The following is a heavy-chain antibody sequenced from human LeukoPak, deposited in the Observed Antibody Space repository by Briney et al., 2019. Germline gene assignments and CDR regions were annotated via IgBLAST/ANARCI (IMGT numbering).Heavy chain of an antibody. CDR3: AYYSGSSGYFDY. CDR2: IKKDGSEK. CDR1: GFSLSDYW. V-gene: IGHV3-7*01. J-gene: IGHJ4*02. D-gene: IGHD5-12*01. Sequence: PGGSLRLSCAASGFSLSDYWMSWVRQAPGKGLEWVAIIKKDGSEKKYVDSVKGRFTISRDNAKNSLYLQMNSLRAEDTAVYYCAYYSGSSGYFDYWGQGTLVTVSS.